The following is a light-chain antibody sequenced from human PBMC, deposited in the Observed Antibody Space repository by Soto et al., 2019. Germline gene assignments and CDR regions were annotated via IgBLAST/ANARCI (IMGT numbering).Light chain of an antibody. CDR1: QSVSSY. CDR2: GAS. Sequence: EIIMRQSPVTLSLSPGERATLSFRASQSVSSYLAWYQRKPGQAPRLLIYGASSRATGIPDRFSGSGSGTDFTLTISRLEPEDFAVYYCQQYGSSPTFGQGTKVDIK. J-gene: IGKJ1*01. V-gene: IGKV3-20*01. CDR3: QQYGSSPT.